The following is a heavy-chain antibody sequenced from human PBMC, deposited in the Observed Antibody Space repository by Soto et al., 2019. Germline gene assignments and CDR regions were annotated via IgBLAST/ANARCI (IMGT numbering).Heavy chain of an antibody. J-gene: IGHJ5*02. V-gene: IGHV1-24*01. CDR1: GYTLTELS. CDR3: ATDHPRGTLPAFVSWFDP. D-gene: IGHD3-16*01. Sequence: ASVKVSCKVSGYTLTELSMHCVRQAPGKGLEWMGGFDPEDGETIYAQKFQGRVTMTEDTSTDTAYMELSSLRSEDTAVYYCATDHPRGTLPAFVSWFDPWGQGTLVTVSS. CDR2: FDPEDGET.